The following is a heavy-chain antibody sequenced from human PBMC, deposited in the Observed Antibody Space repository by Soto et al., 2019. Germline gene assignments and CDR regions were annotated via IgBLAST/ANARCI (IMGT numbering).Heavy chain of an antibody. D-gene: IGHD3-22*01. CDR1: GFTFSSYA. Sequence: EVQLLESGGGLVQPGGSLRLSCAASGFTFSSYAMSWVRQAPGKGLEWVSAISGSGGSTYYADSVKGRFTISRDNSKNPLYLQMNSLSAEDTAVFYCAKDFTMIGFDIWGPGTLVTVSS. CDR3: AKDFTMIGFDI. CDR2: ISGSGGST. J-gene: IGHJ3*02. V-gene: IGHV3-23*01.